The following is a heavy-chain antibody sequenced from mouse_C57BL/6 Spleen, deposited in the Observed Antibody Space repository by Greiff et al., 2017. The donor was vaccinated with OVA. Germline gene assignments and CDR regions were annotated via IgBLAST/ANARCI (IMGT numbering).Heavy chain of an antibody. J-gene: IGHJ1*03. D-gene: IGHD4-1*01. CDR1: GFTFSSYA. V-gene: IGHV5-4*01. CDR3: ARRTGTYWYFDV. CDR2: ISDGGSYT. Sequence: EVQRVESGGGLVKPGGSLKLSCAASGFTFSSYAMSWVRQTPEKRLEWVATISDGGSYTYYPDNVKGRFTISRDNAKNNLYLQMSHLKSEDTAMYYCARRTGTYWYFDVWGTGTTVTVSS.